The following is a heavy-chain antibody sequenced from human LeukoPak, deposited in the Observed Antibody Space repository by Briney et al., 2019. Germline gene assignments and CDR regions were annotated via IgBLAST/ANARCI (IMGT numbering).Heavy chain of an antibody. CDR3: ARALAAQQLVHDWFDP. V-gene: IGHV3-11*01. D-gene: IGHD6-13*01. CDR2: ISSSGSTI. CDR1: GFTFSDYY. Sequence: GSLRLSCAASGFTFSDYYMSWIRQAPGKGLEWVSYISSSGSTIYYADSVKGRFTISRDNAKNSLYLQMNSLRAEDTAVYYCARALAAQQLVHDWFDPWGQGTLVTVSS. J-gene: IGHJ5*02.